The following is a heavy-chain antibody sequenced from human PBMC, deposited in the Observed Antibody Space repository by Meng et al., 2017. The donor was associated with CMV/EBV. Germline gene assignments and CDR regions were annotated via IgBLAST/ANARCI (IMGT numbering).Heavy chain of an antibody. J-gene: IGHJ4*02. D-gene: IGHD5-24*01. CDR3: ARVQVRGEMATPAGY. V-gene: IGHV1-2*02. CDR2: INPNSGGT. CDR1: GYTFTGYY. Sequence: QGQLVHAGAEVKKPGASVKASCKASGYTFTGYYMHWVRQAPGQGLEWMGWINPNSGGTNYAQKFQGRVTMTRDTSISTAYMELSRLRSDDTAVYYCARVQVRGEMATPAGYWGQGTLVTVSS.